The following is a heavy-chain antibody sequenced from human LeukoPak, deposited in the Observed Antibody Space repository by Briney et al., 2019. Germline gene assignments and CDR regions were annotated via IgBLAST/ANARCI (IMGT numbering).Heavy chain of an antibody. Sequence: SETLSLTCTVSGGTISSYYWNWIRQPPGKGLEWIGYIYYSGSTNYNPSLKSRVTISVDTSKNQFSLKLSSVTAADTAVYYCARHGGDYGDYYFDYWGQGTLVTVSS. CDR1: GGTISSYY. J-gene: IGHJ4*02. CDR3: ARHGGDYGDYYFDY. CDR2: IYYSGST. D-gene: IGHD4-17*01. V-gene: IGHV4-59*08.